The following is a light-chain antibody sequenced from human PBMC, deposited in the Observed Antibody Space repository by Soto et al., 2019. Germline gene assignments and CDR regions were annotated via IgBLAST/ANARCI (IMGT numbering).Light chain of an antibody. Sequence: EIVLTQSPATLSLSPGERATLSCRASQSVSSSYLAWYQQKPGQAPRLLIYGASSRATGIPDRFSGSGSGTDFTLTISRLEPEDFAVYYCQQYDSSRTFGQGTKVDNK. V-gene: IGKV3-20*01. CDR2: GAS. J-gene: IGKJ1*01. CDR1: QSVSSSY. CDR3: QQYDSSRT.